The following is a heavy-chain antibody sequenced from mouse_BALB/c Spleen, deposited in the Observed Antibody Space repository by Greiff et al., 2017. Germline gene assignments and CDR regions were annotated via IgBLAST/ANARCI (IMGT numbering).Heavy chain of an antibody. CDR3: TRSSGLRWYAMDY. CDR2: IYPGNSDT. D-gene: IGHD3-1*01. J-gene: IGHJ4*01. CDR1: GYSFTSYW. Sequence: VQLQQSGTVLARPGASVKMSCKASGYSFTSYWMHWVKQRPGQGLEWIGAIYPGNSDTSYNQKFKGKAKLTAVTSASTAYMELSSLTNEDSAVYYCTRSSGLRWYAMDYWGQGTSVTVSS. V-gene: IGHV1-5*01.